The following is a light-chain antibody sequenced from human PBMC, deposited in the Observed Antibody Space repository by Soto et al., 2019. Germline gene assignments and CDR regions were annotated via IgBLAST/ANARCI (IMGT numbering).Light chain of an antibody. CDR1: QFVSSR. V-gene: IGKV3-15*01. CDR3: KEYIQWPPGM. J-gene: IGKJ1*01. CDR2: DTS. Sequence: DIVVTQSPATLSASPGERVTLSCRASQFVSSRLAWYQQRPGQVPRLLIYDTSTRAPGISARFSGSGSGTAFTLTISSLQSEAFAVYYCKEYIQWPPGMFGPGTTVDIK.